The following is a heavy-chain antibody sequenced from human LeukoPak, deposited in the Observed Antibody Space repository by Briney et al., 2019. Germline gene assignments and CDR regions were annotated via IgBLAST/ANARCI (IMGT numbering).Heavy chain of an antibody. CDR3: AGTYSSSWYYYYYYMDV. Sequence: SGTLTLTCTVSGGSISSYYWSWIRQPPGKGLEWIGYIYTSGSTNYNPSLKSRVTISVDTSKNQFSLKLSSVTAADTAVYYCAGTYSSSWYYYYYYMDVWGKGTTVTVSS. D-gene: IGHD6-13*01. CDR2: IYTSGST. V-gene: IGHV4-4*09. CDR1: GGSISSYY. J-gene: IGHJ6*03.